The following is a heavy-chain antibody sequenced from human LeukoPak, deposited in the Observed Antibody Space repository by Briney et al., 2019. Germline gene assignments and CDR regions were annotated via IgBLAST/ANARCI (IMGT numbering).Heavy chain of an antibody. CDR1: GFTFSSYG. Sequence: GGSLRLSCAASGFTFSSYGMSWVRQAPGKGLEWVSAISGSGGSTYYADSVKGRFTISRDNSKNTLYLQMNSLRAEDTAVYYCARASGYSYGYVDYWGQGTLVTVSS. D-gene: IGHD5-18*01. V-gene: IGHV3-23*01. CDR2: ISGSGGST. J-gene: IGHJ4*02. CDR3: ARASGYSYGYVDY.